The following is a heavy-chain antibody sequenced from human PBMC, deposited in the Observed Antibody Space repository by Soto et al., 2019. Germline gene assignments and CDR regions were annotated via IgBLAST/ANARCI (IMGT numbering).Heavy chain of an antibody. J-gene: IGHJ4*02. CDR2: ISYDGSNK. CDR3: AKADYSGSWYGTIDY. Sequence: QVQLVESRGGVDQPGRSLRLSCEASGFTFSSYAMHWVRQAPGKGLEWVALISYDGSNKYYADSVKGRFTIFRDNSKNTLYLVMTSLRTEDTAMYYCAKADYSGSWYGTIDYWGQGTLVTVSS. V-gene: IGHV3-30*18. CDR1: GFTFSSYA. D-gene: IGHD6-13*01.